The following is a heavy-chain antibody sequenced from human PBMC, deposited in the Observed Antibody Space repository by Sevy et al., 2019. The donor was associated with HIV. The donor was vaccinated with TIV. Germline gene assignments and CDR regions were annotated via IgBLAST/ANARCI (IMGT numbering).Heavy chain of an antibody. V-gene: IGHV1-69*13. CDR3: TRDLSDFFDGRGYFEF. J-gene: IGHJ4*02. CDR2: IIPTFGTP. CDR1: GSSFSSYA. D-gene: IGHD3-3*01. Sequence: ASVKVSCKASGSSFSSYAINWVRQAPGQGLEWMGGIIPTFGTPEYARKFQDRVIITADESTSTAYMELRSLRSEDTAVYYCTRDLSDFFDGRGYFEFWGQGTLVTVSS.